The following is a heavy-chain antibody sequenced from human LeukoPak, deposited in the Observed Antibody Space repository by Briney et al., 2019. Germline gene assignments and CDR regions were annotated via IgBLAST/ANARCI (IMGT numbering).Heavy chain of an antibody. CDR3: ARDSARPVGATGPAFDY. Sequence: ASVKVSCKASGYTFTSYAMHWVRQAPGQRLEWMGWINAGNGNTKYSQKFQGRVTITRDTSASTAYMELSRLRSDDTAVYYCARDSARPVGATGPAFDYWGQGTLVTVSS. D-gene: IGHD1-26*01. CDR1: GYTFTSYA. J-gene: IGHJ4*02. V-gene: IGHV1-3*01. CDR2: INAGNGNT.